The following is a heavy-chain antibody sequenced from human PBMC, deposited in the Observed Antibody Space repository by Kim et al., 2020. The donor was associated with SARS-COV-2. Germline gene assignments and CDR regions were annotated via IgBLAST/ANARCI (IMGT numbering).Heavy chain of an antibody. J-gene: IGHJ6*02. D-gene: IGHD3-3*01. CDR2: INHSGAT. CDR3: ARGWAGVVPSPILGIGPQYEYYTMDV. V-gene: IGHV4-34*01. Sequence: SETLSLTCAVYVGSFSGYRWNWIRQPPGKGLEWIGEINHSGATNYNPSLESRVAISVDTSKNQFSLKLNSVTAADTAVYFCARGWAGVVPSPILGIGPQYEYYTMDVWGQGTTVTVSS. CDR1: VGSFSGYR.